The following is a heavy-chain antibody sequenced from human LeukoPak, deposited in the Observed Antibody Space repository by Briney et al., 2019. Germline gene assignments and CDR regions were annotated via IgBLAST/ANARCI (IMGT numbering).Heavy chain of an antibody. CDR2: IKQDGSEK. D-gene: IGHD1-26*01. CDR3: ASPLVGTTDY. J-gene: IGHJ4*02. V-gene: IGHV3-7*01. Sequence: GGSLRLSCAASGFTFSNYWMTWVRQAPGKGLEWVANIKQDGSEKYYVDSVKGRFTISRDNAKNSLYQQIHSLRAEDTAVYFCASPLVGTTDYWGQGTLVTVS. CDR1: GFTFSNYW.